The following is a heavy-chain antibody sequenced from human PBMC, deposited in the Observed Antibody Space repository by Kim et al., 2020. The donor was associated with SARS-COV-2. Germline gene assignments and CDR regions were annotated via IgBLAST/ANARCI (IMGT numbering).Heavy chain of an antibody. J-gene: IGHJ4*02. CDR3: AGGYNSGWDAYFFDY. V-gene: IGHV4-59*09. Sequence: PSLKSRVTISLATSRNQFSLKLRSVTAADTAVYYCAGGYNSGWDAYFFDYWGQGTLVTVSS. D-gene: IGHD6-19*01.